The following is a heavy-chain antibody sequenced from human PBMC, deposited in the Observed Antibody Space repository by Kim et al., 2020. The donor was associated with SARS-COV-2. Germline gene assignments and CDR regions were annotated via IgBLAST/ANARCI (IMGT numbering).Heavy chain of an antibody. J-gene: IGHJ4*02. D-gene: IGHD6-13*01. CDR3: ARQGAAAGIKGYFDY. Sequence: SLKSRVTISVDTSKNQFSLKLSSVTAADTAVYYCARQGAAAGIKGYFDYWGQGALVTVSS. V-gene: IGHV4-39*01.